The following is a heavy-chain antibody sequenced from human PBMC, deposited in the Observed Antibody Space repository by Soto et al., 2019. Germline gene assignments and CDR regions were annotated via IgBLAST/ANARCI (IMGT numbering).Heavy chain of an antibody. V-gene: IGHV3-64D*06. CDR3: VHPRSTVQIPPT. CDR2: ISSNGDST. CDR1: GFTFSMFS. D-gene: IGHD4-17*01. Sequence: GVSLRLSSSASGFTFSMFSMHWVRQATGKGLEYVSGISSNGDSTYYADSVKGRFTISRDNSKNTLYLQMSSLRAVDTAVYYCVHPRSTVQIPPTWGQGTLVTVSS. J-gene: IGHJ5*02.